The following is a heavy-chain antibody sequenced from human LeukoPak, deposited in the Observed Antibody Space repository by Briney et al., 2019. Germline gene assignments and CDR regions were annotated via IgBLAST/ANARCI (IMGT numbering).Heavy chain of an antibody. CDR2: IYYSGST. J-gene: IGHJ6*02. Sequence: SETLSLTCTVSGGSISGYYWSWIRQPPGKGLEWIGYIYYSGSTNYNPSLKSRVTLSVDTSKNQFSLKLSSVTAADTAVYYCASRSYYYYGMDVWGQGTTVTVSS. CDR1: GGSISGYY. V-gene: IGHV4-59*08. CDR3: ASRSYYYYGMDV.